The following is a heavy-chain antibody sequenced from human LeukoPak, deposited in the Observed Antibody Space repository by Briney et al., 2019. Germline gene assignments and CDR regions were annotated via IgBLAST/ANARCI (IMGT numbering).Heavy chain of an antibody. CDR3: ARSIVLVRGIVSAFDY. Sequence: SETLSLTCTVSGGSINNYYWSWIRQPPGKGLEWIGYVYYSGSTNYNPSLKSRVTISVDTSKNQFSLKLSSVTAADTAVYYCARSIVLVRGIVSAFDYWGQGILVTVSS. CDR2: VYYSGST. CDR1: GGSINNYY. J-gene: IGHJ4*02. V-gene: IGHV4-59*08. D-gene: IGHD3-10*01.